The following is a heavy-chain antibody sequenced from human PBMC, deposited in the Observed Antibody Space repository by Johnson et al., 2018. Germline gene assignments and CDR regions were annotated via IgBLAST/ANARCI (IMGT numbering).Heavy chain of an antibody. J-gene: IGHJ1*01. CDR3: AKAPVGWLGEGAEYFQH. CDR2: ISWNSGSI. V-gene: IGHV3-9*01. CDR1: GFTFDDYA. Sequence: VQLVESGGGLVQPGRSLRLSCAASGFTFDDYAMHWVRQAPGKGLEWVSGISWNSGSIGYADSGEGRFTISRDNAKNSLYPQMNSLRPEDTALYYCAKAPVGWLGEGAEYFQHWGQGTLVTVSS. D-gene: IGHD3-3*01.